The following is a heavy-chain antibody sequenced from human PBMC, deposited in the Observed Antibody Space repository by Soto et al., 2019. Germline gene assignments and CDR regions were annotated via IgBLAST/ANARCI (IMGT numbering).Heavy chain of an antibody. Sequence: SETLSLTCTVSGGSISSGGYYWSWIRQHPGKGLEWIGYIYYSGSTYYNPSLKSRVTISVDTSKNQFSLKLSSVTAADTAVYYCARVLDHEDYDYVWGSYRFFFDYWGQGTLVTVSS. V-gene: IGHV4-31*03. CDR1: GGSISSGGYY. D-gene: IGHD3-16*02. CDR3: ARVLDHEDYDYVWGSYRFFFDY. J-gene: IGHJ4*02. CDR2: IYYSGST.